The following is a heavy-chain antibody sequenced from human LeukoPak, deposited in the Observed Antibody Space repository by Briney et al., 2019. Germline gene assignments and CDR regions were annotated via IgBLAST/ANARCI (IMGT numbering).Heavy chain of an antibody. CDR2: INHSGST. Sequence: PSETLSLTCAVYGGSFSGYYWSWIRQPPGKGLEWIGEINHSGSTNYNPSLKSRVTISVDTSKNQFSLKLSSVTAADTAVYYCARLDPVTAYFDYWGQGTLVTVSS. D-gene: IGHD4-4*01. CDR1: GGSFSGYY. J-gene: IGHJ4*02. V-gene: IGHV4-34*01. CDR3: ARLDPVTAYFDY.